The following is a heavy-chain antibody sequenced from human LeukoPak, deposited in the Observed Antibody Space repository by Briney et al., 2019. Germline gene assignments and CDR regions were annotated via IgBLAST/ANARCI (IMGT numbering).Heavy chain of an antibody. CDR1: GGSISSSSYY. Sequence: PSETLSLTCTVPGGSISSSSYYWGWIRQPPGKGLEWIGSIYYSGSTNYNPSLKSRVTISVDTSKNQFSLKLSSVTAADTAVYYCARGRHGTRGDYWGRGTLVTVSS. CDR3: ARGRHGTRGDY. V-gene: IGHV4-39*07. J-gene: IGHJ4*02. D-gene: IGHD1-7*01. CDR2: IYYSGST.